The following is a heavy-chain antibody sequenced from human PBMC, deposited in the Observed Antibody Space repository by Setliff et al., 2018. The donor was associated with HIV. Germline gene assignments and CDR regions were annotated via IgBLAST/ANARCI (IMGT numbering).Heavy chain of an antibody. Sequence: SETLSLTCAVYVGSFSSHYWIWIRQPPGKGLEWIGETNPSGSTKYNPSLKSRVTISVDRSKNQFSLKLTSVTAADTAVYYCARGQDLGATWTGYYYYYMDVWGKGTTVTVSS. CDR3: ARGQDLGATWTGYYYYYMDV. CDR2: TNPSGST. D-gene: IGHD1-26*01. V-gene: IGHV4-34*01. J-gene: IGHJ6*03. CDR1: VGSFSSHY.